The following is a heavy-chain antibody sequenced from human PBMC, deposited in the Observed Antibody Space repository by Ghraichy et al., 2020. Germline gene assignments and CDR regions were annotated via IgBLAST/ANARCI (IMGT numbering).Heavy chain of an antibody. D-gene: IGHD4-11*01. Sequence: SVKVSCKASGYTFTGYYMHWVRQAPGQGLEWMGWINPNSGGTNYAQKFQGRVTMTRDTSISTAYMELSRLRSDDTAVYYCARDSHDTVTTYFYWGQGTLVTVSS. CDR2: INPNSGGT. V-gene: IGHV1-2*02. CDR3: ARDSHDTVTTYFY. CDR1: GYTFTGYY. J-gene: IGHJ4*02.